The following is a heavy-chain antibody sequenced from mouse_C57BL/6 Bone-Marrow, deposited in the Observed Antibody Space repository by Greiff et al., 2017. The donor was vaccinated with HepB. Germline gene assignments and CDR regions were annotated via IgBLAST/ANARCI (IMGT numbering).Heavy chain of an antibody. D-gene: IGHD1-1*01. CDR1: GFTFSDFY. Sequence: EVMLVESGGGLVQSGRSLRLSCATSGFTFSDFYMEWVRQAPGKGLEWIAASRNKANDYATEYSESVKGRFIVSRDTSQSILYLQMNALRAEDTAIYYCARDAGYGSSYDAMDCWGQGTAVTVSS. J-gene: IGHJ4*01. V-gene: IGHV7-1*01. CDR3: ARDAGYGSSYDAMDC. CDR2: SRNKANDYAT.